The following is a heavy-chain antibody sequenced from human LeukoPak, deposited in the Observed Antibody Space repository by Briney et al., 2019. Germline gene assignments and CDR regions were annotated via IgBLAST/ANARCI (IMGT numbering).Heavy chain of an antibody. J-gene: IGHJ4*02. CDR3: ARDPRGDFVWGHRFDY. D-gene: IGHD3-16*01. Sequence: GGSLRLSCGASGFIFDQYCMGWVRQAPGMGPEWVSYISTSGGSTYYSASAKGRFTISRDNARNSLFLQLRRLTAEDTAVYYCARDPRGDFVWGHRFDYWGQGVLVTVSS. V-gene: IGHV3-11*01. CDR2: ISTSGGST. CDR1: GFIFDQYC.